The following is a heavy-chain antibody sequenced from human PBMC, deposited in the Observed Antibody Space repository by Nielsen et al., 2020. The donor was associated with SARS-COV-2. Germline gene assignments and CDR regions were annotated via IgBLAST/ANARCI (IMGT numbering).Heavy chain of an antibody. Sequence: WIRQPPGKGLEWIGEIYHSGSTNYNPSLKSRVTISVDTSKNQFSLKLSSVTAADTAVYYCARGFYDFWSGFYPPINWFDPWGQGTLVTVSS. CDR3: ARGFYDFWSGFYPPINWFDP. D-gene: IGHD3-3*01. CDR2: IYHSGST. J-gene: IGHJ5*02. V-gene: IGHV4-4*02.